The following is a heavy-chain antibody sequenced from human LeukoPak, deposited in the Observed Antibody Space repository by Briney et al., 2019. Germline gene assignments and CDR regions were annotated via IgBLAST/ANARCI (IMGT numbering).Heavy chain of an antibody. D-gene: IGHD3-9*01. J-gene: IGHJ3*02. CDR3: ARDFLTGYWGSDAFDI. Sequence: EGSLRLSCAASGFTFSDYSMNWVRQAPGKGLEWVSCISSSSSTIYFADSVKGRFTISRDNAKNSLYLQMNSLRVEDMAMYYCARDFLTGYWGSDAFDIWGQGTMVTVSS. V-gene: IGHV3-48*01. CDR2: ISSSSSTI. CDR1: GFTFSDYS.